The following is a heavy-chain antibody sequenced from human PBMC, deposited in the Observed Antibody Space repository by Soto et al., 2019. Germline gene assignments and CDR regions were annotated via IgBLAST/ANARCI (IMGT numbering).Heavy chain of an antibody. CDR2: INSDGSST. J-gene: IGHJ2*01. D-gene: IGHD3-22*01. CDR3: ARAASYYDSSGYSWYFDL. Sequence: GGSLRLSCAASGFTFSSYWMHWVRQASGKGLVWVSRINSDGSSTSYADSVKGRFTISRDNAKNTLYLQMNSLRAEDTAVYYCARAASYYDSSGYSWYFDLWGRGTLVTVSS. V-gene: IGHV3-74*01. CDR1: GFTFSSYW.